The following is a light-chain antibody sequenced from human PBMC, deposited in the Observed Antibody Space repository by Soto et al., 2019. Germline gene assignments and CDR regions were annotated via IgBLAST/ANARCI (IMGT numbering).Light chain of an antibody. J-gene: IGKJ1*01. CDR1: ESVGRY. CDR2: DAS. CDR3: QQYNNWPPWT. V-gene: IGKV3-11*01. Sequence: EIVLTQSPATLSLSPGERATLSCRASESVGRYLAWYQQKPGQAPRLLVYDASNRATDIPPRFSGSGSGTDFTLTISSLEPEDFAVYYCQQYNNWPPWTFGQGTKVEIK.